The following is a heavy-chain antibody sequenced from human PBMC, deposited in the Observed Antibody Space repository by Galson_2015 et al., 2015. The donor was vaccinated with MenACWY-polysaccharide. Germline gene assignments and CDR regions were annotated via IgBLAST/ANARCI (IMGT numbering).Heavy chain of an antibody. CDR3: TRVCIPATGVAFDI. V-gene: IGHV3-49*04. CDR1: GFTFGDYA. D-gene: IGHD6-13*01. J-gene: IGHJ3*02. Sequence: SLRLSCAASGFTFGDYAMSWVRQAPGKGLEWVGFVRSKAHGGTTEYGTSVKGRFTISRDDSKSSAYLQLNSLKTEDTAVYYRTRVCIPATGVAFDIWGQGTMVTVSS. CDR2: VRSKAHGGTT.